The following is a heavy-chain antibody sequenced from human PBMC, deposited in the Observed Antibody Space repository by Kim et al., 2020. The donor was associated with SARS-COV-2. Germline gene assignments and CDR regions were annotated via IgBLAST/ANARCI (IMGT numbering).Heavy chain of an antibody. Sequence: ESVKGRFTISRDNSKNTLYLQMNSLRGEDTAVYYCAKDQGYSGYEPFDYWGQGTLVTVSS. CDR3: AKDQGYSGYEPFDY. J-gene: IGHJ4*02. V-gene: IGHV3-23*01. D-gene: IGHD5-12*01.